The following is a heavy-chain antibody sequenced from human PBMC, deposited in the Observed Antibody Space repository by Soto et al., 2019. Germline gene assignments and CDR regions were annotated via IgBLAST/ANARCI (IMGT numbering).Heavy chain of an antibody. D-gene: IGHD2-2*01. V-gene: IGHV4-31*03. CDR1: GGSISSGGYY. Sequence: QVQLQESGPGLVKPSQTLSLTCTVSGGSISSGGYYWSWIRQHPGKGLEWIGYIYYSGSTYYNPSLKSRVTISVDTSKNQFSLKLSSVTAADTAVYYCASKAALYCSSTSCYARYFQHWGQGTLVTVSS. CDR2: IYYSGST. CDR3: ASKAALYCSSTSCYARYFQH. J-gene: IGHJ1*01.